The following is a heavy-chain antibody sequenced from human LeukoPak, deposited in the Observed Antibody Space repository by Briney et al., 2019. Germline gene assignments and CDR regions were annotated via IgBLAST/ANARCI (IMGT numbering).Heavy chain of an antibody. CDR3: ARDLEDYNNYGEMAI. V-gene: IGHV3-21*01. Sequence: GGSLRLSCAVSGFTFSSYTMHWVRQAPMKGLEWVSSISTSATYTYYADSVKGRFSVSRDNAKNSLYLQMNSLRAEDTAVYFCARDLEDYNNYGEMAIWGQGTLVTVSS. CDR2: ISTSATYT. J-gene: IGHJ4*02. D-gene: IGHD4-11*01. CDR1: GFTFSSYT.